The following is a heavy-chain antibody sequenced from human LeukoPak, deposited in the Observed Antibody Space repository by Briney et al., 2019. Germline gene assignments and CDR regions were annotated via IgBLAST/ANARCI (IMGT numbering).Heavy chain of an antibody. CDR1: GFTFSSYS. J-gene: IGHJ4*02. D-gene: IGHD6-19*01. CDR2: ISSSSSYI. CDR3: ARLGYSSGWYEGFDY. Sequence: PGGSLRLSCAASGFTFSSYSMNWVRQAPGKGLEWVSSISSSSSYIYYADSAKGRFTISRDNAKNSLYLQMNSLRAEDTAVYYCARLGYSSGWYEGFDYWGQGTLVTVSS. V-gene: IGHV3-21*01.